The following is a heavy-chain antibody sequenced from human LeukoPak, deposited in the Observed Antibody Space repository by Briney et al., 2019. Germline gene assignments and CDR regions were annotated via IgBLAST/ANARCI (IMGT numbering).Heavy chain of an antibody. D-gene: IGHD5-18*01. J-gene: IGHJ6*02. CDR1: GLTFSNAW. Sequence: PGGSLRLSCAASGLTFSNAWMSWVRQAPGKGLEWVGRIKKKSDGGTTHYAAHVQGRFTISRDDSKNMLYLQMDSLRTEDTAVYHCATEGYRFGYHSMGAWGQGTAVTVSS. CDR3: ATEGYRFGYHSMGA. CDR2: IKKKSDGGTT. V-gene: IGHV3-15*01.